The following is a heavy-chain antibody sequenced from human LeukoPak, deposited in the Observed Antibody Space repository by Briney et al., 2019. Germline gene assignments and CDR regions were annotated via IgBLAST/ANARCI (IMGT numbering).Heavy chain of an antibody. CDR2: LNSDGSST. V-gene: IGHV3-74*01. CDR1: GFTFSSYW. CDR3: ARDPTYYLRYGYFDS. D-gene: IGHD1-26*01. J-gene: IGHJ4*02. Sequence: GGSLRLSCAASGFTFSSYWMHWVRQAPGKGLVWVSRLNSDGSSTRYADSVKGRFTISRDNAKNTLYLQMNSLRAEDTAVYYCARDPTYYLRYGYFDSWGQGTLVTVSS.